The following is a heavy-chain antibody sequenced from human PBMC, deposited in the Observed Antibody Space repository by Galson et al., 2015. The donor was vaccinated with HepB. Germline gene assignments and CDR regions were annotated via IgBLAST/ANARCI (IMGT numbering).Heavy chain of an antibody. Sequence: SLRLSCAASGFTFSKAWMSWVRQAPGKGLEWVGRIKSKSDSGTTDYAAPVKGRFTISRDDSKNTLYLQMNSLKTEDTAVYYCTTAYCSSTSCYLLNFAYWGQGSLVTASS. CDR3: TTAYCSSTSCYLLNFAY. V-gene: IGHV3-15*01. J-gene: IGHJ4*02. CDR1: GFTFSKAW. CDR2: IKSKSDSGTT. D-gene: IGHD2-2*01.